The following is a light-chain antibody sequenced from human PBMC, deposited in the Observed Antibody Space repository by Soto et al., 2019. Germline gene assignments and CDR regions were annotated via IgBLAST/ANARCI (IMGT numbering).Light chain of an antibody. CDR1: QSVSSSF. Sequence: EIVLTQSPGTLSFSPGERATLSCRASQSVSSSFLAWYQQKVGQAPRLRIYDASNRATGIPARFSGSGSGTDFTLTISSIEPEDFAVYYCQQRSYPITFGQGTRLEIK. V-gene: IGKV3D-20*02. CDR2: DAS. J-gene: IGKJ5*01. CDR3: QQRSYPIT.